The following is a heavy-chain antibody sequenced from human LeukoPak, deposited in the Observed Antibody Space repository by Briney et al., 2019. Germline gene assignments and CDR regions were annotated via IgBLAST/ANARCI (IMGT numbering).Heavy chain of an antibody. Sequence: TGGSLRLSGAASGFPFSSYSMTGFRQAPGKGLEGVSYITTSSSAIYYADSVKGRFTISRDNAKNSLYLQMNSLRAEDTAVYYCARILPVGYYYNGMDVWGQGTTVTVSS. D-gene: IGHD1-26*01. J-gene: IGHJ6*02. CDR1: GFPFSSYS. CDR2: ITTSSSAI. V-gene: IGHV3-48*04. CDR3: ARILPVGYYYNGMDV.